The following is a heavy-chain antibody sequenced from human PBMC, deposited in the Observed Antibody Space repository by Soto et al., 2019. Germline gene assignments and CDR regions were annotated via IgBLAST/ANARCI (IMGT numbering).Heavy chain of an antibody. D-gene: IGHD3-3*01. Sequence: QVQLQESGPGLVKPSQTLSLTCTVSGGSISSGGYYWSWIRQDPGKGLECIGHIHYSGSTYYNPSLKSRLTISVDTSKNQFSLKLSSVTAADTAVYYCASRRYRHGGLLTWSGYSWFDPWGQGTLVTVSS. CDR2: IHYSGST. J-gene: IGHJ5*02. CDR3: ASRRYRHGGLLTWSGYSWFDP. V-gene: IGHV4-31*03. CDR1: GGSISSGGYY.